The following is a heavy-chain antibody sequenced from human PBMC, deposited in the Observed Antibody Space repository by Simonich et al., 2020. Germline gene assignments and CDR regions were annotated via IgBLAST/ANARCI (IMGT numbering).Heavy chain of an antibody. CDR2: ISGIGGST. D-gene: IGHD3-22*01. Sequence: GGGLVQPGGSLRLSCAASGFTFSSDAMSWVRQAPGKGLEWVSDISGIGGSTYYADSLKGRFTISRDNSKNTLYLQMNSLRAEDTAVYYCAKDLGERITMIVVVIDAFDIWGQGTMVTVSS. CDR1: GFTFSSDA. V-gene: IGHV3-23*01. CDR3: AKDLGERITMIVVVIDAFDI. J-gene: IGHJ3*02.